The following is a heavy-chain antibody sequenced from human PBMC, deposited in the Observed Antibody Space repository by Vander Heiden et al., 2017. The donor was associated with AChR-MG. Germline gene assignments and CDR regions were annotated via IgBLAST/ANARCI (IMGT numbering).Heavy chain of an antibody. CDR3: ARGGATTFTY. V-gene: IGHV3-7*01. Sequence: EVQLVESGGGLVQPGGSLSPSCAASGFTFRDYWMGWVRQAPGKGLEWVANIKLDGSEKNYVDSVKGRFTISRDNAKNSLYLQMNSLRAEDTAVYYCARGGATTFTYWGQGTLVTVSS. D-gene: IGHD1-26*01. CDR1: GFTFRDYW. J-gene: IGHJ4*02. CDR2: IKLDGSEK.